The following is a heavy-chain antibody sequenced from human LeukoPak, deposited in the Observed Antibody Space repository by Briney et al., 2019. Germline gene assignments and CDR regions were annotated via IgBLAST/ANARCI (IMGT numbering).Heavy chain of an antibody. CDR1: RFTFSNYW. D-gene: IGHD3-10*01. Sequence: GGSLRLSCVASRFTFSNYWMSWVRQTPGKGLEWVSAISGSGGSTYYADSVKGRFTISRDNSKNTLYLQMNSLRAEDTAVYYCAKMFYGSGSYYQSHFDYWGQGTLVTVSS. V-gene: IGHV3-23*01. J-gene: IGHJ4*02. CDR3: AKMFYGSGSYYQSHFDY. CDR2: ISGSGGST.